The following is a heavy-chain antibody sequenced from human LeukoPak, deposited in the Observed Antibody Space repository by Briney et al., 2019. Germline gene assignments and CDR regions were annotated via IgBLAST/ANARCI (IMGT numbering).Heavy chain of an antibody. J-gene: IGHJ2*01. CDR2: FYYSGST. Sequence: PSETLSLTCAVSGGSISSYYWSWIRQPPGKGLEWIGFFYYSGSTNYNPSLKSRVTISVDTSKNHFSLKLSSVTAADTAVYYCARDRYEDWYFDLWGRGALVTVSS. CDR3: ARDRYEDWYFDL. V-gene: IGHV4-59*01. D-gene: IGHD1-14*01. CDR1: GGSISSYY.